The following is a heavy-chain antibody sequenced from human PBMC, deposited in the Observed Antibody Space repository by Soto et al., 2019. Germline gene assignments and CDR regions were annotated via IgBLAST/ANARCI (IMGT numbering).Heavy chain of an antibody. Sequence: SDTLSLTCTVSGGSISSYYWSWIRQPPGKGLEWIGYIYYSGSTNYNPSLKSRVTISVDTSKNQFSLKLSSVTAADTAVYYCARQYGSAFDIWGQGTKVTVSS. CDR2: IYYSGST. J-gene: IGHJ3*02. CDR1: GGSISSYY. D-gene: IGHD3-10*01. CDR3: ARQYGSAFDI. V-gene: IGHV4-59*01.